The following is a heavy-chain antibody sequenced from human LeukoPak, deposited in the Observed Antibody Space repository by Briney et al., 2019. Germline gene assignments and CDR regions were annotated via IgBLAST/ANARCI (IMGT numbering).Heavy chain of an antibody. D-gene: IGHD1-26*01. CDR3: ARHEYSGSYYGLSWFDP. Sequence: SETLSLTCTVSGGSLSSSGYYWGWIRQPPGKGLEWIASIYYSGSTSYNPSLKSRVTISVATSKNQLSLKLSSLTAADTAVYYCARHEYSGSYYGLSWFDPWGQGTLVTVSS. V-gene: IGHV4-39*01. CDR2: IYYSGST. J-gene: IGHJ5*02. CDR1: GGSLSSSGYY.